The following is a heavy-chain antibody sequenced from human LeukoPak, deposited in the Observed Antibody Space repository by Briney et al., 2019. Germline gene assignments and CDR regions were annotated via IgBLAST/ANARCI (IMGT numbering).Heavy chain of an antibody. V-gene: IGHV3-33*01. J-gene: IGHJ3*02. CDR2: IWYDGSNK. CDR3: ARECLKFGAPDAFDI. D-gene: IGHD3-16*01. Sequence: GGSLRLSCAASGFTFSSYGMHWVRQAPGKGLEWVAVIWYDGSNKYYADSVKGRFTISRDNSKNTLYLQMNSLRAEDTAVYYCARECLKFGAPDAFDIWGQGTMATVSS. CDR1: GFTFSSYG.